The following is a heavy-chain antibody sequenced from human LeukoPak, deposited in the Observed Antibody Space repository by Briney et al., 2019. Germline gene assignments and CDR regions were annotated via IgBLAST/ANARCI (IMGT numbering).Heavy chain of an antibody. D-gene: IGHD3-10*01. V-gene: IGHV3-53*01. CDR2: IYSGGST. CDR1: GFTVSSNY. CDR3: ARERAELLWFGEYYYDGMDV. J-gene: IGHJ6*02. Sequence: GGSLRLSCAASGFTVSSNYMSWVRQAPGKGLEWVSVIYSGGSTYYADSVKGRFTISRDNSKNTLYLQMNSLRAEDTAVYYCARERAELLWFGEYYYDGMDVWGQGTTVTVSS.